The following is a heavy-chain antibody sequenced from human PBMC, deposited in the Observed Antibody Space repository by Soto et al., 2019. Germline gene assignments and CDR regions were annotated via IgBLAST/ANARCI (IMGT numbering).Heavy chain of an antibody. J-gene: IGHJ4*02. D-gene: IGHD6-19*01. CDR3: VQTTGWPGFDF. CDR2: IYGGGTT. CDR1: GFTVSSKS. Sequence: EVQLVESGGGLIQPGGSLRLSCAASGFTVSSKSMTWVRQAPGKGLEWVSVIYGGGTTYYADSVKGRFTISRDNSKNTLYLQVNSLRAGDTAVYYCVQTTGWPGFDFWGQGTLVTVSS. V-gene: IGHV3-53*01.